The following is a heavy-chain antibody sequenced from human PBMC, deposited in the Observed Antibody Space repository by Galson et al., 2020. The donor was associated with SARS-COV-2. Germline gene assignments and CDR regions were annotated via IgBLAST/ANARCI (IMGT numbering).Heavy chain of an antibody. CDR3: ARWFGVVIIPHYYYYMDV. D-gene: IGHD3-3*01. J-gene: IGHJ6*03. Sequence: ASVKVSCKASGYTFTSYGISWVRQAPGQGLEWMGWISAYNGNTNYAQKLQGRVTMTTDTSTSTAYMELRSLRSDDTAVYYCARWFGVVIIPHYYYYMDVWGKGTTVT. CDR2: ISAYNGNT. CDR1: GYTFTSYG. V-gene: IGHV1-18*01.